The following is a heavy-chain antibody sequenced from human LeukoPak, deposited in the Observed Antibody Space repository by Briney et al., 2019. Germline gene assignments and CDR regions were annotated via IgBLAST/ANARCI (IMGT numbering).Heavy chain of an antibody. J-gene: IGHJ4*02. CDR2: ISSSGSTI. Sequence: GGSLRLSFAASGFNFDDYYMSWIRQTPGKGLEWIAYISSSGSTIYYADSMEGQFTISRDNAKNSLYLQMNSLRAEDTAIYYCARDSPVRNDGWPLFDYWGQGTLVTVSS. V-gene: IGHV3-11*01. CDR3: ARDSPVRNDGWPLFDY. CDR1: GFNFDDYY. D-gene: IGHD1-1*01.